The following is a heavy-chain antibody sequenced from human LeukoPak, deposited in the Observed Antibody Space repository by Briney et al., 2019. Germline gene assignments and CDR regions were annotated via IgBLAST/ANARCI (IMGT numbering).Heavy chain of an antibody. CDR1: GYTFTSYD. J-gene: IGHJ4*02. V-gene: IGHV1-8*03. CDR3: ARGSRTGRWAALGY. CDR2: MNPNSGNT. D-gene: IGHD3-16*01. Sequence: ASVKVSCKASGYTFTSYDINWVRQATGQGLEWMGWMNPNSGNTGYAQKFQGRVTITRNTSISTAYMELSSLRSEDTAVYYCARGSRTGRWAALGYWGQGTLVTVSS.